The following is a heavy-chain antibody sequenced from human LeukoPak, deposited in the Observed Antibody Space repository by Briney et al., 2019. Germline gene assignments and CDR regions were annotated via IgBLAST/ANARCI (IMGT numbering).Heavy chain of an antibody. CDR1: GFTVSTNY. Sequence: GGSLRLSCGASGFTVSTNYMSWVLQAPGKGLEWVSIIYSGGSTYYADSVKGRFTISRDNSKNTLYLQMNSLRAEDTAVYYCASYRYGSSFAFDIWGQGTMVTVSP. CDR2: IYSGGST. V-gene: IGHV3-66*01. CDR3: ASYRYGSSFAFDI. J-gene: IGHJ3*02. D-gene: IGHD6-6*01.